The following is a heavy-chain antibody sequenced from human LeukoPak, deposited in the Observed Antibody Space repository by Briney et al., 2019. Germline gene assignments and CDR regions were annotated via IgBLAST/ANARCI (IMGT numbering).Heavy chain of an antibody. CDR1: GGSVGSGGYY. D-gene: IGHD1-14*01. V-gene: IGHV4-31*03. CDR2: IYYSGST. CDR3: ARTGDRYYYYYGMDV. Sequence: PSETLSLTCTVSGGSVGSGGYYWSWIRQHPGKGLEWIGYIYYSGSTYYNPSLKSRVTISVDTSKNQFSLKLSSVTAADTAVYYCARTGDRYYYYYGMDVWGQGTTVTVSS. J-gene: IGHJ6*02.